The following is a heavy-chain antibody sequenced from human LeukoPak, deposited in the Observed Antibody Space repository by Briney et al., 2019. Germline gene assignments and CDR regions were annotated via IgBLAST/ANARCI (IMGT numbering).Heavy chain of an antibody. V-gene: IGHV1-69*06. CDR3: ASGIMFGTTGTTHPKKYYYYGMDV. J-gene: IGHJ6*04. CDR2: IIPIFGTA. D-gene: IGHD1-1*01. CDR1: GGTFSSYA. Sequence: SVKVSCKASGGTFSSYAISWVRQAPGQGLEWMGGIIPIFGTANYAQKFQGRVTITADKSTSTAYMELSSLRSKDTAVYYCASGIMFGTTGTTHPKKYYYYGMDVWGKGTTVTVSS.